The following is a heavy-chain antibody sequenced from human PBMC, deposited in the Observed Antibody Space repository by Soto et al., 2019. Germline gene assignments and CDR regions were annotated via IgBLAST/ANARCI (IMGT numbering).Heavy chain of an antibody. Sequence: GGSLRLSCVASGFTFSNDGMVWVRQAPGTGLEWVSTISNDGRNEHYADSVRGRFTVSRDNSKNTLYLQMNSLRGEDTAVYYCTRGGTPYFDYWGQGTLVTVSS. CDR2: ISNDGRNE. D-gene: IGHD1-1*01. CDR3: TRGGTPYFDY. J-gene: IGHJ4*02. CDR1: GFTFSNDG. V-gene: IGHV3-30*04.